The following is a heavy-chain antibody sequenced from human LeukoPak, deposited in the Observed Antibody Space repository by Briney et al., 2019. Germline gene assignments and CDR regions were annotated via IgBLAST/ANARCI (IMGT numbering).Heavy chain of an antibody. D-gene: IGHD5-18*01. Sequence: GASVKVSCKASGYTFTSYGISWVRQAPGQGLEWMGWINPNSGGTNYAQKFQGRVTMTRDTSISTAYMELSRLRSDDTAVYYCARDESSVVDTATGIDYWGQGTLVTVSS. CDR1: GYTFTSYG. CDR3: ARDESSVVDTATGIDY. CDR2: INPNSGGT. V-gene: IGHV1-2*02. J-gene: IGHJ4*02.